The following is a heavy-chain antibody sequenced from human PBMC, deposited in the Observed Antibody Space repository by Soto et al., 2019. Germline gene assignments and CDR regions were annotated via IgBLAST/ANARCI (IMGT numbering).Heavy chain of an antibody. D-gene: IGHD2-15*01. V-gene: IGHV3-21*01. Sequence: PGKGLEWVSSISSSSSYIYYADSVKGRFTISRDNAKNSLYLQMNSLRDEDTAVYYCASFFFQAEVGIRGLCTVSAFLLNRSSDL. CDR3: ASFFFQAEVGIRGLCTVSAFLLNRSSDL. CDR2: ISSSSSYI. J-gene: IGHJ2*01.